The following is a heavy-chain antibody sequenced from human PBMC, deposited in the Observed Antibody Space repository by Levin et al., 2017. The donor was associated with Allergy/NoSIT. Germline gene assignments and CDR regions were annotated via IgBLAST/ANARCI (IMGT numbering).Heavy chain of an antibody. Sequence: GGSLRLSCAASGFTFSSYAMSWVRQAPGKGLEWVSAISGSGGSTYYADSVKGRFTISRDNSKNTLYLQMNSLRAEDTAVYYCAKCDGIRGCSGGSFDFDYWGQGTLVTVSS. D-gene: IGHD2-15*01. J-gene: IGHJ4*02. CDR1: GFTFSSYA. CDR2: ISGSGGST. CDR3: AKCDGIRGCSGGSFDFDY. V-gene: IGHV3-23*01.